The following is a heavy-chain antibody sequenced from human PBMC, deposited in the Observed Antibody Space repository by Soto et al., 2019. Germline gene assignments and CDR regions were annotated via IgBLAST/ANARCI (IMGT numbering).Heavy chain of an antibody. CDR3: ARDGSGADWRFVNY. Sequence: QVQLVESGGGVVQPGRSLRLSCAASGFAFNRYGIHLVRQAPGKGLEWVADIWDDGTKKYYEDSVKGRCTVSRDDSENTVDLQTDSRRAGGTSVNYCARDGSGADWRFVNYWGQATLVPVSS. CDR1: GFAFNRYG. D-gene: IGHD3-10*01. CDR2: IWDDGTKK. J-gene: IGHJ4*02. V-gene: IGHV3-33*01.